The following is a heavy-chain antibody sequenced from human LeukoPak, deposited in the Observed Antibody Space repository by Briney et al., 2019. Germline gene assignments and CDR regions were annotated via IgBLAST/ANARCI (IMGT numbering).Heavy chain of an antibody. J-gene: IGHJ4*02. CDR3: AKPSGSGVDY. CDR2: IRSDGYHT. D-gene: IGHD1-26*01. Sequence: GGSLSLSCGASGFVFDDYDMHWVRRAPGKGLEWVAFIRSDGYHTYYTDSVKGRFIITRDNFKNTLYLQMNSLRLEDMAVYYCAKPSGSGVDYWGRGTRVTVSS. V-gene: IGHV3-30*02. CDR1: GFVFDDYD.